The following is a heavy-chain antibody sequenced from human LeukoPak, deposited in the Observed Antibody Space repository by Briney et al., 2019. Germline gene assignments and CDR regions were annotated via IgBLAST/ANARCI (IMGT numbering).Heavy chain of an antibody. V-gene: IGHV3-30*02. CDR1: GFTFSSYG. CDR2: IRYDGSNK. CDR3: AKDRVYYDFWSGSEYFDY. J-gene: IGHJ4*02. D-gene: IGHD3-3*01. Sequence: PGGSLRLSCAASGFTFSSYGMHWVRQAPGKWLEWVAFIRYDGSNKYYADSVKGRFTISRDNSKNTLYLQMNSLRAEDTAVYYCAKDRVYYDFWSGSEYFDYWGQGTLVSVSS.